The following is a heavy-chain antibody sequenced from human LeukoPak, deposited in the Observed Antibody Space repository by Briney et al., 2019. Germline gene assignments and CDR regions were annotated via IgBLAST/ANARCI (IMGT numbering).Heavy chain of an antibody. V-gene: IGHV3-21*01. D-gene: IGHD6-6*01. CDR3: ARGVSVAAPSDY. CDR2: ISSSSGYI. Sequence: GGSLRLSCAASGFTFSSYAMNWVRQAPGKGLEWVSCISSSSGYIYYADSVKGRFTISRDNAKNSLYLQMNSLRAEDTAVYYCARGVSVAAPSDYWGQGTLVTVSS. CDR1: GFTFSSYA. J-gene: IGHJ4*02.